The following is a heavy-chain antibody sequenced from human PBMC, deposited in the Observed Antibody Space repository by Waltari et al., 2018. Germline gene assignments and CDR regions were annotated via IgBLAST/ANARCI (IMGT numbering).Heavy chain of an antibody. Sequence: QVQLQQRGAGLLQPSETLSLTCPAYGGSLPGYWWSWIRQPPGKGLEWIGEVNHSGYTYYKPSLKSRVTISVDTSKNQFSLNLRSVAAADTAVYYCAKHRDPGHSFDIWGQGTTVTVSS. V-gene: IGHV4-34*02. J-gene: IGHJ3*02. CDR3: AKHRDPGHSFDI. CDR2: VNHSGYT. D-gene: IGHD2-21*01. CDR1: GGSLPGYW.